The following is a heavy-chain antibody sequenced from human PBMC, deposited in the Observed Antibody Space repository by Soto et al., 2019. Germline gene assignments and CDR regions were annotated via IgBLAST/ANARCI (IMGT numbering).Heavy chain of an antibody. CDR2: IIPIFGTA. CDR1: GGTFSSYA. J-gene: IGHJ5*02. V-gene: IGHV1-69*01. D-gene: IGHD2-2*01. Sequence: QVQLVQSGAEVKKPGSSVKVSCKASGGTFSSYAISWVRQAPGQGLEWMGGIIPIFGTANYAQKFQGRVTITADESTSTAYMGLSSLRSEDTAVYYCARDPPYCSSTSCYETENWFDPWGQGTLVTVSS. CDR3: ARDPPYCSSTSCYETENWFDP.